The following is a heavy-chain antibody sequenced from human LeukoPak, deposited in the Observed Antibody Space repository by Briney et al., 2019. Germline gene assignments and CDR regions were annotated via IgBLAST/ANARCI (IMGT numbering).Heavy chain of an antibody. CDR2: ISSSSSII. J-gene: IGHJ4*02. CDR3: ARQSGTMVATRFDY. V-gene: IGHV3-48*01. D-gene: IGHD4/OR15-4a*01. Sequence: QPGGSLRLSCAGSGFTFSSYGMNWVRQAPGKGLEWVSYISSSSSIIYYAESLEGRFTISRDNAENSLYLQVNSLRAEDTAIYYCARQSGTMVATRFDYWGQGTLVTVSS. CDR1: GFTFSSYG.